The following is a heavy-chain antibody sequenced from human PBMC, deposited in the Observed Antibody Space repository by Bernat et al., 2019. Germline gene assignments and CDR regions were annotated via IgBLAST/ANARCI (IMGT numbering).Heavy chain of an antibody. J-gene: IGHJ4*02. D-gene: IGHD3-3*01. V-gene: IGHV3-33*01. CDR3: ARHGSEWSRDH. CDR1: GFTFSASG. CDR2: ISYDGNNK. Sequence: QVHLVESGGGVVQPGRSLRLSCAASGFTFSASGMDWVRQAPGKGLEWGSLISYDGNNKKYADSVKGRFTISRDNSKNTVYLQMDSLRAEDSAIYYCARHGSEWSRDHWGLGTLVTVSS.